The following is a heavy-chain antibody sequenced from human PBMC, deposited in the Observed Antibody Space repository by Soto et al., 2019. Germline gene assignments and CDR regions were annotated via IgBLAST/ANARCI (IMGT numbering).Heavy chain of an antibody. D-gene: IGHD6-19*01. CDR1: GSTFSSDD. J-gene: IGHJ4*02. Sequence: EVHLLEYGGGLVQQGGSLRLSCVVSGSTFSSDDMSWVRQAPGRGLEWVSGISDSGGSTYYADSVKCRFTISRDNAKNTLYLQMRSLRVEDTALYYCAKVGGWSLAVAGLFDYWGPGTQVPVSS. CDR2: ISDSGGST. CDR3: AKVGGWSLAVAGLFDY. V-gene: IGHV3-23*01.